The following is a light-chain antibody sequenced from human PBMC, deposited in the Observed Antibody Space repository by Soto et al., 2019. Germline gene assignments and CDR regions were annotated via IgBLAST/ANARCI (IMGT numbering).Light chain of an antibody. V-gene: IGLV2-8*01. J-gene: IGLJ7*01. Sequence: QSALAQPPSASGSPGQSVTISCTGTKNDIGLYDFVSGYQHHPGKAPRLIIYEVVERPSGVPDRFPGSKSGNTASLTISGLQAADEADYSCKSYACSDTYVIGGGAQVTV. CDR3: KSYACSDTYV. CDR1: KNDIGLYDF. CDR2: EVV.